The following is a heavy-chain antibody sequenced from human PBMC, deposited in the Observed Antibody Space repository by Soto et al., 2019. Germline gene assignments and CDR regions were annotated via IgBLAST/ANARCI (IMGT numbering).Heavy chain of an antibody. V-gene: IGHV3-7*01. Sequence: RGSLRLSCAASGFTFSSYCMSWFRQAPWKWLEWVSNIKQDGSEKYYVDSVKGRFTISRDNSKNTLYLQMNSLRAEDTAVYYCAKELRPIYDFWSGYPHYGMDVWGQGTTVTVSS. D-gene: IGHD3-3*01. CDR1: GFTFSSYC. CDR2: IKQDGSEK. J-gene: IGHJ6*02. CDR3: AKELRPIYDFWSGYPHYGMDV.